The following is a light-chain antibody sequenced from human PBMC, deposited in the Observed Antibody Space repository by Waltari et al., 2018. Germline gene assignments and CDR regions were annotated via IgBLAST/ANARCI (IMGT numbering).Light chain of an antibody. V-gene: IGKV3-20*01. CDR3: QKYDRLPAT. J-gene: IGKJ1*01. Sequence: EIVLTQSPGTLSLSPGERGTLSCRASQSVSRFFAWYQQIPGQPPRLLLYVASTRATGIPDRVSGSGSGTDFSLTISRLEPEDFAVYYCQKYDRLPATFGQGTKVEIK. CDR2: VAS. CDR1: QSVSRF.